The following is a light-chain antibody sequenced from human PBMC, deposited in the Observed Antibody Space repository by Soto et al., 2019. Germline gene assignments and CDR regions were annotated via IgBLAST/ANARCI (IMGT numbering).Light chain of an antibody. J-gene: IGKJ1*01. CDR1: QTITGRS. V-gene: IGKV3-20*01. CDR2: SIS. CDR3: QQFQNSRT. Sequence: IVLTQSPGTLSLSPGERATLSCRASQTITGRSLARYQQKPGQAPRLLITSISTRATGIPDRFSGSGSGADFTLTITRLEPEDFAVYYCQQFQNSRTFGQGTKVDIK.